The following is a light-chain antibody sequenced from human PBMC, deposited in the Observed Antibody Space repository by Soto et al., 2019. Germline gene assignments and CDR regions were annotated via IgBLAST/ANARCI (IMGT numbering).Light chain of an antibody. CDR3: QQYGSSPRT. V-gene: IGKV3-20*01. CDR1: QSVSRSY. J-gene: IGKJ1*01. Sequence: EIVLTQSPGTLSLSPGERATLSCRASQSVSRSYLAWYQLKPGQAPRPLIYGASSRATGLPDRFSGSGSGKDFTLTISRLDLEDFSVYFCQQYGSSPRTFGQGTKVEIK. CDR2: GAS.